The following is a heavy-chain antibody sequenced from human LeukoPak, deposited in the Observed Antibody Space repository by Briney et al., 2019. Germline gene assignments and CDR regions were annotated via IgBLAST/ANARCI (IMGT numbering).Heavy chain of an antibody. CDR1: GGTFSSYA. CDR3: ASSGRGVIITDAFDI. Sequence: ASVKVSCKASGGTFSSYAISWVRQAPGQGLEWMGGIIPIFGTANYVQKFQGRVTITTDESTSTAYMELSSLRSEDTAVYYCASSGRGVIITDAFDICGQGTMVTVSS. V-gene: IGHV1-69*05. CDR2: IIPIFGTA. D-gene: IGHD3-10*01. J-gene: IGHJ3*02.